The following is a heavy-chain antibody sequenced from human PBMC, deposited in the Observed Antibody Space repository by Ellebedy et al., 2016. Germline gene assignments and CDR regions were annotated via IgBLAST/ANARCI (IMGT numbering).Heavy chain of an antibody. CDR3: ARSAVAGCIGFDP. J-gene: IGHJ5*02. Sequence: SETLSLTCTVSGGSISSSSYYWGWIRQPPGKGLEWIGSIYYSGSTYYNPSLKSRVTISVDTSKNQFSLKLSSVTAADTAVYYCARSAVAGCIGFDPWGQGTLVTVSS. CDR2: IYYSGST. CDR1: GGSISSSSYY. D-gene: IGHD6-19*01. V-gene: IGHV4-39*01.